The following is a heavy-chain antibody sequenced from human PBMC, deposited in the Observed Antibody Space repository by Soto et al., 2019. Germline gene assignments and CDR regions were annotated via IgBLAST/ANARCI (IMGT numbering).Heavy chain of an antibody. CDR2: VYYTGRT. D-gene: IGHD3-16*01. Sequence: PSETLSLTCTVSGGSISSYYWSWVRQPPGKGLEWIGYVYYTGRTNYNPSLKSRVTISVDTSNNHFSLKLSSVTAADTAVYYCARVADRAMILGYGYWRQVPRVTVSS. J-gene: IGHJ4*02. CDR3: ARVADRAMILGYGY. CDR1: GGSISSYY. V-gene: IGHV4-59*01.